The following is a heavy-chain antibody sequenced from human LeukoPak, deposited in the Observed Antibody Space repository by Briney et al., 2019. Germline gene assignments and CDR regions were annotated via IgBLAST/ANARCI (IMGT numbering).Heavy chain of an antibody. CDR3: AREDSSGRRTPDWFDP. D-gene: IGHD6-19*01. J-gene: IGHJ5*02. Sequence: SVKVSCKASGGTFSSYAISWVRQAPGQGLEWMGRIIPILGIANYAQKFQGRVTITADKSTSTAYMELSSLRSEDTAVYYCAREDSSGRRTPDWFDPWGQGTLVTVSS. CDR1: GGTFSSYA. V-gene: IGHV1-69*04. CDR2: IIPILGIA.